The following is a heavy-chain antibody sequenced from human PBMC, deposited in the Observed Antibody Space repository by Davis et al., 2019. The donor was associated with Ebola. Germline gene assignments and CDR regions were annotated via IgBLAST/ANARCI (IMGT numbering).Heavy chain of an antibody. D-gene: IGHD6-13*01. CDR3: ARDLLRQQLVDY. Sequence: GESLKISCAASGFTFSSYAMSWVRQAPGKGLEWVSAISGSGGSTYYADSVKGRFTISRDNSKNTLYLQMNSLRAEDTAVYYCARDLLRQQLVDYWGQGTLVTVSS. J-gene: IGHJ4*02. CDR1: GFTFSSYA. CDR2: ISGSGGST. V-gene: IGHV3-23*01.